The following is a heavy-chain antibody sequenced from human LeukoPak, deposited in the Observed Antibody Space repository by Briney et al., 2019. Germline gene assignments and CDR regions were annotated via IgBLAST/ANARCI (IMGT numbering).Heavy chain of an antibody. V-gene: IGHV1-18*01. CDR3: ARDPLRFGELLGYFDY. CDR1: GYTFTSYY. Sequence: ASLKVSCKTSGYTFTSYYISWVRQAPGQGLEWMAWISAYNGNTKYAQKFQGRVTMTTDTSTSTAYMELRSLRSDDTAVYYCARDPLRFGELLGYFDYWGQGTMVTVSS. J-gene: IGHJ4*02. D-gene: IGHD3-10*01. CDR2: ISAYNGNT.